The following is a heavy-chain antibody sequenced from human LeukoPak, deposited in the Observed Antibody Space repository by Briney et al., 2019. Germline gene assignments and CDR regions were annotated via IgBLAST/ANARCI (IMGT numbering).Heavy chain of an antibody. V-gene: IGHV1-24*01. CDR2: FDPEDGET. CDR3: ATGEVVTATWGA. J-gene: IGHJ4*02. Sequence: ASVKVSCKVSGYTLTELSMHWVRPAPGKGLEWMGGFDPEDGETIYAQKFQGRVTMTEDTSTDTAYMELSSLRSEDTAVYYCATGEVVTATWGAWGQGTLVTVSS. D-gene: IGHD2-21*02. CDR1: GYTLTELS.